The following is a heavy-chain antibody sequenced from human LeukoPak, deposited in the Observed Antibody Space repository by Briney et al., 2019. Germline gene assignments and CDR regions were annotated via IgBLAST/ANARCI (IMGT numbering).Heavy chain of an antibody. CDR1: GYTFTSYG. J-gene: IGHJ4*02. D-gene: IGHD3-22*01. V-gene: IGHV1-69*13. CDR2: IIPIFGTA. CDR3: ARDHYYDSSGYYSSGDY. Sequence: SVKVSCKASGYTFTSYGISWVRQAPGQGLEWMGGIIPIFGTANYAQKFQGRVTITADESTSTAYMELSSLRSEDTAVYYCARDHYYDSSGYYSSGDYWGQGTLVTVSS.